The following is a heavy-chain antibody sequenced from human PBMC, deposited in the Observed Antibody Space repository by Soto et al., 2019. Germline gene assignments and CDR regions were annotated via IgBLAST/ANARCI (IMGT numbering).Heavy chain of an antibody. J-gene: IGHJ4*02. CDR1: GFRFSLFW. Sequence: GGSLRLSCAASGFRFSLFWMSWVRQTPGKGLEWVANINEDGSEKFFADSVKGRFTISRDNAKNSLSLQMNSLTADDTAVYYCARTGWPQSSYYFDYWGQGTLVTVSS. D-gene: IGHD3-16*01. V-gene: IGHV3-7*03. CDR3: ARTGWPQSSYYFDY. CDR2: INEDGSEK.